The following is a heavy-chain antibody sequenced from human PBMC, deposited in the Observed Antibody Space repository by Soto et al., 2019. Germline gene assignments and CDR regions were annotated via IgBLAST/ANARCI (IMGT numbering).Heavy chain of an antibody. V-gene: IGHV3-64*01. J-gene: IGHJ4*02. CDR1: GCTFSSYD. CDR2: ISSNGGTT. CDR3: VRRVSGNYDY. Sequence: EVQLAESGGGMVQPGGSLRLSCVASGCTFSSYDMHWVRQAPGKGLEYVSSISSNGGTTYYGNSVKGRFTISRDNSKNTLYLQMGSLRAEDMAVYYCVRRVSGNYDYWGQGNLVTVSS. D-gene: IGHD1-7*01.